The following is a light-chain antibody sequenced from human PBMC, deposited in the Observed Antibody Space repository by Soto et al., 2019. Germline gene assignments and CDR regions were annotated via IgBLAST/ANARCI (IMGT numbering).Light chain of an antibody. Sequence: QSALTQPRSVSGSPGQSVTISCTGTSSDVGNYNYVSWYQHRPGKDPKLMISDVSKRPSGVPDRFSGSKSGNTASLTISGLQAEDEADYYCCSFAGSPYVFGTGTKVTVL. CDR2: DVS. CDR3: CSFAGSPYV. V-gene: IGLV2-11*01. J-gene: IGLJ1*01. CDR1: SSDVGNYNY.